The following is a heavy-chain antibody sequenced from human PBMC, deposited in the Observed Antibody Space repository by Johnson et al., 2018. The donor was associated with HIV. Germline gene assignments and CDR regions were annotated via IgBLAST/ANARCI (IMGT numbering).Heavy chain of an antibody. CDR1: GFTVSSNY. CDR2: IYRGGST. V-gene: IGHV3-66*02. Sequence: VQLVESGGGLVQPGGSLRLSCAASGFTVSSNYMSWVRQAPGKGLEWVSVIYRGGSTYYADSVRGRFTISRDNSRNTVSLQMIILRPKDTAMYYCASGVTALAPLLIWGQGTMVTVSS. D-gene: IGHD5-18*01. J-gene: IGHJ3*02. CDR3: ASGVTALAPLLI.